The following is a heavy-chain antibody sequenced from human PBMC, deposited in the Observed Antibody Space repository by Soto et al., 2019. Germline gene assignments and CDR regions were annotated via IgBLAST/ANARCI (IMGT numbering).Heavy chain of an antibody. CDR1: GYSFTRYG. CDR2: INAYNGNT. V-gene: IGHV1-18*01. Sequence: QVQLEQSGAEGKNPGAAVRVSCKASGYSFTRYGIGWARQAPGQGLEWMGWINAYNGNTNYAQNLQGRLTLTTDTSTTTAYMELRSLRSNDTAIYYCAMVDVYVTPSPQDVWGQGTTVTVSS. J-gene: IGHJ6*02. CDR3: AMVDVYVTPSPQDV. D-gene: IGHD3-16*01.